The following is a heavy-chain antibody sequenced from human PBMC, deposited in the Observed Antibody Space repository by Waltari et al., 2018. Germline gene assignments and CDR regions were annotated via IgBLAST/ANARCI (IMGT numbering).Heavy chain of an antibody. V-gene: IGHV1-69*06. D-gene: IGHD3-3*01. CDR2: IIPIFGTA. J-gene: IGHJ5*02. CDR1: TFSSYA. Sequence: TFSSYAISWVRQAPGQGLEWMGRIIPIFGTANYAQKFQGRVTITADKSTSTAYMELSSLRSEDTAVYYCARVEPDFGLPFDPWGQGTLVTVSS. CDR3: ARVEPDFGLPFDP.